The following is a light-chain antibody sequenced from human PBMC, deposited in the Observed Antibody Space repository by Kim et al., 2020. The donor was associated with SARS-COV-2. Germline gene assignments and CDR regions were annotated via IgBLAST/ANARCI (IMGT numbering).Light chain of an antibody. V-gene: IGLV6-57*01. CDR3: QSYHGNNPLV. CDR2: ENN. J-gene: IGLJ3*02. Sequence: SVTHPCIRSSWRSGSNVVGLYQQRPWSSPTTVIYENNQSPSGVPGRFSGSIDSSSNSASLTISGLKTEDEADDYCQSYHGNNPLVFGGGTQLTVL. CDR1: SWRSGSNV.